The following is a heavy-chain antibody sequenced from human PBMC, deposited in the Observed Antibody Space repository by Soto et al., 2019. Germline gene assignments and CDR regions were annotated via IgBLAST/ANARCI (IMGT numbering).Heavy chain of an antibody. CDR3: ASGHYGSGRAFDY. Sequence: PSETLSLTCAVYGGSFSGYHWSWIRQPPGKGLEWIGEINHSGSTNYNPSLKSRVTISVDTSKNQFSLKLSSVTAADTAVYYCASGHYGSGRAFDYWGQGTLVTVSS. J-gene: IGHJ4*02. D-gene: IGHD3-10*01. CDR2: INHSGST. V-gene: IGHV4-34*01. CDR1: GGSFSGYH.